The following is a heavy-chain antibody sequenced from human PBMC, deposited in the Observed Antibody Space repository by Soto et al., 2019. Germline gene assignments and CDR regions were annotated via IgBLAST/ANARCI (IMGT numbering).Heavy chain of an antibody. Sequence: SETLSLTCTVSGGSISSSSCYWGWIRQPPGKGLEWIGSIYYSGSTYYNPSLKSRVTISVDTSKNQFSLKLSSVTAADTAVYYCARQSLGHTMIANNWFDPWGQGTLVSVSS. CDR3: ARQSLGHTMIANNWFDP. V-gene: IGHV4-39*01. D-gene: IGHD3-22*01. CDR2: IYYSGST. J-gene: IGHJ5*02. CDR1: GGSISSSSCY.